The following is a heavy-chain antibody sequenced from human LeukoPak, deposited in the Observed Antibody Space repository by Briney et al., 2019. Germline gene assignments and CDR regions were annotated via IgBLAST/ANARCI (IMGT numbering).Heavy chain of an antibody. D-gene: IGHD2-2*01. V-gene: IGHV5-51*01. Sequence: NPGESLKISCKGSGYSFTSYWIGWVRQMPGKGLEWMGIIYPGDSDTRYSPSFQGQVTISADKSISTAYLQWSSLKASDTAMYYCARHPSCSSTSCKFYGMDVWGQGTTVTVSS. CDR2: IYPGDSDT. CDR1: GYSFTSYW. J-gene: IGHJ6*02. CDR3: ARHPSCSSTSCKFYGMDV.